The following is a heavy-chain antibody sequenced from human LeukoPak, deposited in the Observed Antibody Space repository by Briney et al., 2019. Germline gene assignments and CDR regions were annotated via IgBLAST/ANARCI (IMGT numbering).Heavy chain of an antibody. CDR3: ASLSHVDTAMVTNY. V-gene: IGHV1-2*06. CDR2: INPNSGGT. D-gene: IGHD5-18*01. Sequence: ASVKGSCKASGYTFTSYGISWVRQAPGQGLEWMGRINPNSGGTNYAQKFQGRVTMTRDTSISTAYMELSRLRSDDTAVYYCASLSHVDTAMVTNYWGQGTLVTVSS. CDR1: GYTFTSYG. J-gene: IGHJ4*02.